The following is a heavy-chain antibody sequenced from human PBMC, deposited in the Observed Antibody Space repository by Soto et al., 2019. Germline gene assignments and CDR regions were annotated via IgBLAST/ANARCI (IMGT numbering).Heavy chain of an antibody. Sequence: ASVKVSCKASGYTFTDYYVHWVRQAPGQGLEWMGWINPNSGGTKSAQKFQGRVTFTRDTSANTVYMELSSLRSEDTAVYYCARVGDIMNYGVVIYYYDYWGQGTLVTVSS. V-gene: IGHV1-2*02. CDR3: ARVGDIMNYGVVIYYYDY. D-gene: IGHD3-3*01. J-gene: IGHJ4*02. CDR1: GYTFTDYY. CDR2: INPNSGGT.